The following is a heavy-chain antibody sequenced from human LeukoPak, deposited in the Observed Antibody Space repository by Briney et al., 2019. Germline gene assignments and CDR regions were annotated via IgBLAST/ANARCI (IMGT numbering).Heavy chain of an antibody. Sequence: SQTPCLTPTVSVGSINADSRSWLRHRPRMGLEWGGYIYFTVATTYNTSLKSRVTISLYKSKHQFSLKLSSVTATDTAIFYCAIGSATPRNWGQRTRVTVSS. V-gene: IGHV4-59*01. J-gene: IGHJ4*02. CDR1: VGSINADS. CDR2: IYFTVAT. D-gene: IGHD3-3*01. CDR3: AIGSATPRN.